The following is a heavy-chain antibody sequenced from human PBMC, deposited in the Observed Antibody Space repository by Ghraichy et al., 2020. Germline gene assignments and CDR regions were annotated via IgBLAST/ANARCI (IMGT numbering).Heavy chain of an antibody. CDR1: GFTFSGYW. CDR2: IKSDGSEQ. CDR3: ARDTLGRGGGDDY. Sequence: GGSLRLSCVASGFTFSGYWMSWVRQTPGKGLEWVANIKSDGSEQYYVDSVKGRFTISRDKAKKTLYLQMHSLRAEDTAVYSCARDTLGRGGGDDYWGQGTLVTVSS. V-gene: IGHV3-7*03. D-gene: IGHD7-27*01. J-gene: IGHJ4*02.